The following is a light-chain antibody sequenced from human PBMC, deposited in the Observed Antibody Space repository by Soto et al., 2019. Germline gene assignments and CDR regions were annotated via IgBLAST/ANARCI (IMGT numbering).Light chain of an antibody. CDR3: CSYAGNSEV. J-gene: IGLJ1*01. V-gene: IGLV2-23*02. CDR1: SGDVGGYNL. Sequence: QAVLTQPASVSGAPGQSVTIPCTGTSGDVGGYNLSPWYQHPPGKAPNLLIYEVTERPSGVSNRFSGSKSGSTASLTISGLQPVDEADYYCCSYAGNSEVFGTGTKVTVL. CDR2: EVT.